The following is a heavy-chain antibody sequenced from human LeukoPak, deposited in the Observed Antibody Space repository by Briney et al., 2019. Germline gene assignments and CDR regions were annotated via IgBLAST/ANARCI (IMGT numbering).Heavy chain of an antibody. CDR2: ISSSSSYI. CDR1: GFTFSSYS. J-gene: IGHJ6*04. Sequence: KPGGSLRLSCAASGFTFSSYSMNWVRQAPGKGLEWVSSISSSSSYIYYAGSVKGRFTISRDNAKNSLYLQMNSLRAEDTAVYYCARDGRGGYSYGYINYYGMDVWGKGTTVTVSS. D-gene: IGHD5-18*01. CDR3: ARDGRGGYSYGYINYYGMDV. V-gene: IGHV3-21*01.